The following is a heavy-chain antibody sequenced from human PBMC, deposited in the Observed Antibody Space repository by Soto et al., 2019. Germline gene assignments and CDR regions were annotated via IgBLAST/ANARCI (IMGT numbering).Heavy chain of an antibody. D-gene: IGHD1-26*01. V-gene: IGHV3-30*09. J-gene: IGHJ4*02. CDR1: GFIFRSYA. CDR2: ITYDGANG. CDR3: ARAFSGSYPNFDY. Sequence: ESGGGVVQPGGSLRLSCLASGFIFRSYAMHWVRQAPGKGLEWVAVITYDGANGYYADSVRGRFAISRDNSKSTLFLQMNSLRPEDTAVYYCARAFSGSYPNFDYWGQGTLVTVCS.